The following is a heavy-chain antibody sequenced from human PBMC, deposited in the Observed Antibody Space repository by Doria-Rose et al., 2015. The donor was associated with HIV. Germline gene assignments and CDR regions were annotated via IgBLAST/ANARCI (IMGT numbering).Heavy chain of an antibody. CDR3: ARIKSSRWYHKYYFDF. V-gene: IGHV2-26*01. J-gene: IGHJ4*02. CDR1: GVSLSSPGMG. D-gene: IGHD6-13*01. Sequence: ESGPVLVKPTETLTLTCTVSGVSLSSPGMGVSWIRQPPGKALEWLANIFSDDDRSYKTSLKSRLTISRGTSKSQVVLTMTDMDPVDTATYYCARIKSSRWYHKYYFDFWGQGTLVIVS. CDR2: IFSDDDR.